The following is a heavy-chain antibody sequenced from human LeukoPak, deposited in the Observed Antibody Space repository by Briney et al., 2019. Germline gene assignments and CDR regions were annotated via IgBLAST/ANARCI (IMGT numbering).Heavy chain of an antibody. Sequence: GGSLRLSCAASGFTFSSYSMNWVRQAPGKGLEWVSSISSSSSYIYYADSVKGRFTISRDNAKNSLYLQMNSLRAEDTAVYYCARDKMVGATKNDYWGQGILVTVSS. CDR1: GFTFSSYS. D-gene: IGHD1-26*01. CDR3: ARDKMVGATKNDY. J-gene: IGHJ4*02. V-gene: IGHV3-21*04. CDR2: ISSSSSYI.